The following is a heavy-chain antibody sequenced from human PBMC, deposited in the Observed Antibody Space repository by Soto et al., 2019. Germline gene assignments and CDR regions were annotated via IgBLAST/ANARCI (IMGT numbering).Heavy chain of an antibody. Sequence: EVQLLESGGGSVQPGGSLRLSCAASGFTFSSYAMSWVRQAPGKGLEWVSAISGSGGSTYYADSVKGRFTISRDNSKNTLYLQMNSLRAEDTAVYYCAKDERAHDAFDIWGQGTMVTVSS. V-gene: IGHV3-23*01. CDR2: ISGSGGST. CDR3: AKDERAHDAFDI. J-gene: IGHJ3*02. CDR1: GFTFSSYA.